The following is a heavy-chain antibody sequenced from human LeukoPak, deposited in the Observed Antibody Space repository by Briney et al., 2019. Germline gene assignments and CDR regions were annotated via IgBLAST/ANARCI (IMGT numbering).Heavy chain of an antibody. V-gene: IGHV3-21*01. Sequence: GGSLRLSCAAFGFTFSSYSMNWVRQAPGKGLEWVSSISSSSSYIYYADSVKGRFTISRDNAKKSLYLQMNSLRAEDTAVYYCAREGRKSRGVDIVRKKETGYYYYMDVWGKGTTVTVSS. J-gene: IGHJ6*03. D-gene: IGHD2-15*01. CDR1: GFTFSSYS. CDR2: ISSSSSYI. CDR3: AREGRKSRGVDIVRKKETGYYYYMDV.